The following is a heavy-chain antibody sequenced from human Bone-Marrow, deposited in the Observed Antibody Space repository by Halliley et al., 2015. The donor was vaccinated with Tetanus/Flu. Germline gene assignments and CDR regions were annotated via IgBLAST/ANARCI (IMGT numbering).Heavy chain of an antibody. Sequence: TLSLTCAVSGDSISSANSWSWVRQPPGKGLEFLGEIGQTGITNYNPSLKGRVTISVDHSRNQVSLRLTSMTAADTAIYYCARGLTPWDSSGFDWYFDLWGPGTLVTVSS. CDR2: IGQTGIT. CDR3: ARGLTPWDSSGFDWYFDL. CDR1: GDSISSANS. D-gene: IGHD3-22*01. J-gene: IGHJ2*01. V-gene: IGHV4-4*02.